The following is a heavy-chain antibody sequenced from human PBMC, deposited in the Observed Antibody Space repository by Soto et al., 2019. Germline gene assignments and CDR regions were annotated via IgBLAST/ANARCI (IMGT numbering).Heavy chain of an antibody. CDR1: GFTFSSYA. CDR2: ISGSGGST. V-gene: IGHV3-23*01. Sequence: HPGGSLRLSCAASGFTFSSYAMSWVRQAPGKGLEWVSAISGSGGSTYYADSVKGRFTISRDNSKNTLYLQMNSLRAEDTAVYYCAKDQPVVVVAANDYYYYMDVWGKGTTVTVSS. CDR3: AKDQPVVVVAANDYYYYMDV. D-gene: IGHD2-15*01. J-gene: IGHJ6*03.